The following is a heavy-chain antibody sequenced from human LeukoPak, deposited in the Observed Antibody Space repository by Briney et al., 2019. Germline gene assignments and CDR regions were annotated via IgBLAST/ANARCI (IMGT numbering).Heavy chain of an antibody. D-gene: IGHD2-2*01. J-gene: IGHJ4*02. CDR3: ARQLGYCSSTSCYADKVDY. CDR1: GGSISSSSSY. Sequence: PSETLSLTCTVSGGSISSSSSYWGWFPRPPGKGLEWMGGIYYSGSTYYNPSLKSRVTISVDTSKNQFSLKLSSVTAADTAVYYCARQLGYCSSTSCYADKVDYWGQGTLVTVSS. CDR2: IYYSGST. V-gene: IGHV4-39*01.